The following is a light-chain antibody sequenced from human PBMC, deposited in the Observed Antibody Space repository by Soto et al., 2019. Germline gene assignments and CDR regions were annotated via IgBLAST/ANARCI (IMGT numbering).Light chain of an antibody. CDR1: QNIGRN. CDR3: QQYERWTTVT. V-gene: IGKV3-15*01. J-gene: IGKJ4*01. CDR2: RAS. Sequence: EIAFTQSPATRPLTPGERGTLSCRASQNIGRNLAWYEQKPGQAPSLLIFRASTRAHGIPVRFTGGGSGAELTLTINSLQSEDFAVYYCQQYERWTTVTFGGVTKVDI.